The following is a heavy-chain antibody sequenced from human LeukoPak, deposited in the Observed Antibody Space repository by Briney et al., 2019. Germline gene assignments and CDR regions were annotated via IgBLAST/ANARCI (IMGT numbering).Heavy chain of an antibody. V-gene: IGHV3-23*01. CDR2: ISGSGGST. Sequence: PGGSLRLSCAASGFTFSSYAMSWVRQAPGKGLEWVSAISGSGGSTYYADSVKGRLTISRGNSKNTLYLQMNSLRAEDTAVYYCAKTLYSSSSGGIDYWGQGTLVTVSS. D-gene: IGHD6-6*01. CDR1: GFTFSSYA. CDR3: AKTLYSSSSGGIDY. J-gene: IGHJ4*02.